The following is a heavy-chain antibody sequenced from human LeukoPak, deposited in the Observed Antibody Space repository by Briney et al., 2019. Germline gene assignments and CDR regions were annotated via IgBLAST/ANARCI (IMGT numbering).Heavy chain of an antibody. CDR3: AKDGYCSSTSCYKKRGNNWFDP. D-gene: IGHD2-2*03. CDR1: GFTFSSYA. J-gene: IGHJ5*02. CDR2: ISGSGGST. V-gene: IGHV3-23*01. Sequence: GGSLRLSCAASGFTFSSYAMSWVRQAPGKGLEWVSAISGSGGSTYYADSVKGRFTISRDNSKNTLYLQMNSLRAEDTAVYYCAKDGYCSSTSCYKKRGNNWFDPWGQGTLVTVPS.